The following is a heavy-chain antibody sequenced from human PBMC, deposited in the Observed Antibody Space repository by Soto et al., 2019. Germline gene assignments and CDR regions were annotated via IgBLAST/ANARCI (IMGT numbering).Heavy chain of an antibody. J-gene: IGHJ4*02. CDR3: ARDFGVQELDY. V-gene: IGHV3-7*01. CDR1: GFTFSSFW. Sequence: GSGRLSCPASGFTFSSFWITWVRQAPGKGLEWVANINQDGSEKHYVDSVKGRFTLSRDNAENSVYLQMNSLRADDTAVYYCARDFGVQELDYWGQGTLVTVSS. D-gene: IGHD3-10*01. CDR2: INQDGSEK.